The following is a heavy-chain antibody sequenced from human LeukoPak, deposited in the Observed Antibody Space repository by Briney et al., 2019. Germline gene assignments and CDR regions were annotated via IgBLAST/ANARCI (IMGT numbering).Heavy chain of an antibody. CDR2: MSYSGNT. CDR1: GGSISGSSYY. Sequence: SETLSLTCSVSGGSISGSSYYWGWIRQPPGKGLEWIGSMSYSGNTYYNPSLKSRVTISVDTSKNQFSLKLSSVTAADTAVYHCAGHTTGIGWNYFDYWGQGTLVTVSP. CDR3: AGHTTGIGWNYFDY. D-gene: IGHD6-19*01. V-gene: IGHV4-39*01. J-gene: IGHJ4*02.